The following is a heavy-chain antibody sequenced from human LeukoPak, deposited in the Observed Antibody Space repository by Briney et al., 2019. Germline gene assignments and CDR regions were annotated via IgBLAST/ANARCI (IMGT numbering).Heavy chain of an antibody. V-gene: IGHV4-34*01. Sequence: SETLSLTCAVYGGSFSGYYWSWIRQPPGKGLEWIGEINHSGSTNYNPSLKSRVTISVDTSKNQFSLRLSSVTAADTAVYYCARTSSSGLVGGYYFDYWGQGTLVTVSS. D-gene: IGHD6-19*01. CDR3: ARTSSSGLVGGYYFDY. CDR1: GGSFSGYY. CDR2: INHSGST. J-gene: IGHJ4*02.